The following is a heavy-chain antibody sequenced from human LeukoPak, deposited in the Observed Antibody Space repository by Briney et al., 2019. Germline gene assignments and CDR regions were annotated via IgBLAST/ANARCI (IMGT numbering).Heavy chain of an antibody. CDR3: ARVVPSSGLLYYYYYMDV. CDR1: GGSFSGYY. D-gene: IGHD6-6*01. Sequence: SETLSLTCTVYGGSFSGYYWSWIRQPPGKGLEWIGDINHSGSTNYNPSLKSRVTISIDMSKNQFSLKLSSVTAADTAVYYCARVVPSSGLLYYYYYMDVWGKGTTVTVSS. V-gene: IGHV4-34*01. CDR2: INHSGST. J-gene: IGHJ6*03.